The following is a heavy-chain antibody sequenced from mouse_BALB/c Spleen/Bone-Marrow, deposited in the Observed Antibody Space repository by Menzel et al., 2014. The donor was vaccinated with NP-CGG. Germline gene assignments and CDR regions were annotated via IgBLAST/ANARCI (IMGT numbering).Heavy chain of an antibody. CDR3: ARERGY. CDR2: ILPGSGST. J-gene: IGHJ3*01. V-gene: IGHV1-9*01. Sequence: VQRVESGAELMKTGASVKISCKATGYTFSSYWIEWVKQRPGHGLEWIGEILPGSGSTNCNEKFKGKATFTADTSSNTAYMQLSSLTSEDSAVYYCARERGYWGQGTLVTVSA. CDR1: GYTFSSYW.